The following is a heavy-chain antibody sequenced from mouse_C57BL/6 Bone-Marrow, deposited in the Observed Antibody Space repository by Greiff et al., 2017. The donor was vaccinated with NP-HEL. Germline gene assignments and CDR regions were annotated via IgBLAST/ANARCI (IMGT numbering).Heavy chain of an antibody. J-gene: IGHJ1*03. V-gene: IGHV1-50*01. CDR2: IDPSDSYT. Sequence: KPGQGLEWIGEIDPSDSYTNYNQKFKGKATLTVDTSSSTAYMQLSSLTSEDSAVYYCAGQFITTVVARYWYFDVWGTGTTVTVSS. D-gene: IGHD1-1*01. CDR3: AGQFITTVVARYWYFDV.